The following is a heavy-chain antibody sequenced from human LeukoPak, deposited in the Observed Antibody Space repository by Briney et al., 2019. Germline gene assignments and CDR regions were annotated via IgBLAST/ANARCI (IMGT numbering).Heavy chain of an antibody. V-gene: IGHV3-7*01. CDR1: GFIFSSYW. Sequence: GGSLRLSCVASGFIFSSYWMSWVRQTPGKGLEWVANIKEDGSEKYYVDSVKGRFTISRDNAKNSQYLQMNSLRVEDTAIYYCASNLASSFHIWGQGKMVIVSS. D-gene: IGHD3-10*01. CDR2: IKEDGSEK. CDR3: ASNLASSFHI. J-gene: IGHJ3*02.